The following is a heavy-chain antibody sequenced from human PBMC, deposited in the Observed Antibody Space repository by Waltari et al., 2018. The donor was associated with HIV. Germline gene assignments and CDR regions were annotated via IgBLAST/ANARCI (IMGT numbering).Heavy chain of an antibody. CDR2: ISFDGRNE. D-gene: IGHD1-26*01. CDR3: AKEGWELLQFGYYFDY. CDR1: GFTFSNFG. V-gene: IGHV3-30*18. J-gene: IGHJ4*02. Sequence: QVQLVESGGGVVQPGKSLRLSCAASGFTFSNFGLHWVRQAPGKGLDWVAVISFDGRNEDYADSVKGRFTISRDNSKNTVYLQMNSLRADDTAVYYCAKEGWELLQFGYYFDYWGQGTLVTVSS.